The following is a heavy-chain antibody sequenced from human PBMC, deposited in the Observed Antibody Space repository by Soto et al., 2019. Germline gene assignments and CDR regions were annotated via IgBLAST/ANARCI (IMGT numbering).Heavy chain of an antibody. Sequence: GGSLRLSCAASGFTFSTYSMNWVRQAPGKGLEWVAYIRSFGSPIYYADSARGRFTISRDNAENSVYLEMDSLRAEDTALYYCARDVDADFRTDFDYWGRGTLVTVSS. CDR3: ARDVDADFRTDFDY. V-gene: IGHV3-48*04. CDR2: IRSFGSPI. D-gene: IGHD4-17*01. J-gene: IGHJ4*02. CDR1: GFTFSTYS.